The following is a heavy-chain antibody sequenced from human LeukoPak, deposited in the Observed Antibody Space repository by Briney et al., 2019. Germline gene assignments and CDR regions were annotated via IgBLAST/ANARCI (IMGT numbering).Heavy chain of an antibody. Sequence: PGGSLRLSCAASAFTFSGSAMHWVRQASGKGLEWVGRIRSKANSYATAYAASVKGRFTISRDDSKNTAYLQMNSLKTEDTAVYYCTSFKFFGGFDYWGQGTLVTVSS. CDR2: IRSKANSYAT. J-gene: IGHJ4*02. D-gene: IGHD2-15*01. V-gene: IGHV3-73*01. CDR1: AFTFSGSA. CDR3: TSFKFFGGFDY.